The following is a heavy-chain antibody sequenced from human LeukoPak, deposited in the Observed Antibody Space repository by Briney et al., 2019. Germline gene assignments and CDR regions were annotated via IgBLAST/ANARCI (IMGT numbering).Heavy chain of an antibody. CDR2: ISGSGTST. CDR3: AKGSVVVVAADPDFDY. V-gene: IGHV3-23*01. D-gene: IGHD2-15*01. J-gene: IGHJ4*02. Sequence: GGSLRLSCAASGFTFSSYAMSWVRQAPGKGLEWVSAISGSGTSTYYADSVKGRFTISRDNAKNSLYLQMNSLRAEDTALYYCAKGSVVVVAADPDFDYWGQGTLVTVSS. CDR1: GFTFSSYA.